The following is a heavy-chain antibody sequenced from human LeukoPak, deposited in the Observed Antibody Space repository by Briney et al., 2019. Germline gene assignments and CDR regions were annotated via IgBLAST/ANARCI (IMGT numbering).Heavy chain of an antibody. CDR1: GYTFTGYF. CDR3: ARATTYYYDSSGYYISYCFDP. J-gene: IGHJ5*02. D-gene: IGHD3-22*01. Sequence: GASVKVSCKASGYTFTGYFIHWVRQAPGQGLEWMGWINPNSGDTKYAQKFQGRVTMTRDTSISTAYMELSRLRSDDTAVYYCARATTYYYDSSGYYISYCFDPWGQGTLVTVSS. CDR2: INPNSGDT. V-gene: IGHV1-2*02.